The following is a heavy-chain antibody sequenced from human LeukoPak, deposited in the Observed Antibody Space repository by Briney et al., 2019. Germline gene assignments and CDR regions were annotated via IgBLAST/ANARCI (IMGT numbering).Heavy chain of an antibody. CDR3: ARFTPNIVATGNDAFDI. CDR1: GGSLSSYY. J-gene: IGHJ3*02. V-gene: IGHV4-59*01. CDR2: IYYSGST. D-gene: IGHD5-12*01. Sequence: SETLSLTCTVSGGSLSSYYWSWIRQPPGKGLEWIGYIYYSGSTNYNPSLKSRVTISVDTSKNQFSLKLSSVTAADTAVYYCARFTPNIVATGNDAFDIWGQGTMVTVSS.